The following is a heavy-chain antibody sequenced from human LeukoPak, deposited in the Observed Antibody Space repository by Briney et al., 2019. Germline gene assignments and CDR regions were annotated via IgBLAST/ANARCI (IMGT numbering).Heavy chain of an antibody. CDR2: IYTSGST. D-gene: IGHD5-18*01. J-gene: IGHJ6*03. V-gene: IGHV4-61*02. Sequence: PSESLSLTCTVSGDSISSGNYFWSWIRQPAGKGLEWIGRIYTSGSTNFNPSLKSRVTMSVDTSNNQFSLHLNSVTAADTAVYYCVRGLYSSTYYNYHMDVWGKGTTVTISS. CDR3: VRGLYSSTYYNYHMDV. CDR1: GDSISSGNYF.